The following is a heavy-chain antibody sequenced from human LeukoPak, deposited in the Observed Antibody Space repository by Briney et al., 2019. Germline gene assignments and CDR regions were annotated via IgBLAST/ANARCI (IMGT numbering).Heavy chain of an antibody. D-gene: IGHD5-12*01. CDR1: GYSFSRYN. V-gene: IGHV1-18*01. CDR2: ISAYNGNT. Sequence: ASVKVSCKASGYSFSRYNMNWLRQAPGQGPEWMGWISAYNGNTNYAQKLQGRVTMTTDTSTSTAYMELRSLRSDDTAVYYCARGLRPNHDAFDIWGQGTMVTVSS. CDR3: ARGLRPNHDAFDI. J-gene: IGHJ3*02.